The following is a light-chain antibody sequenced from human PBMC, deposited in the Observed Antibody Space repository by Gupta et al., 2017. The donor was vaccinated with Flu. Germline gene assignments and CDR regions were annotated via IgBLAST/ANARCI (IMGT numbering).Light chain of an antibody. CDR1: SPHIENTY. CDR2: DNT. CDR3: GACDTNRSIWV. Sequence: SVLTQPPSVSSAPGQKVTISCSGSSPHIENTYVSWYHQLPATAPKLLIYDNTKRHSVIPDRFSGSKSATSATMGITGLQTGDEADYYCGACDTNRSIWVFGGGTKLTVL. V-gene: IGLV1-51*01. J-gene: IGLJ3*02.